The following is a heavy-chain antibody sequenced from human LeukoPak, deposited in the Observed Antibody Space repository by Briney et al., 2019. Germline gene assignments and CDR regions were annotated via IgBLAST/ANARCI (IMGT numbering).Heavy chain of an antibody. V-gene: IGHV2-5*01. D-gene: IGHD3-10*01. CDR2: IYWNDDK. Sequence: ESGPSLVKPTQTLTLSCTFSGFSLSTSGVGVGWIRQPPGKALEWLALIYWNDDKRYSPSLKSRLTITKDTSKNQVVLTMTNMDPVDTATYYCAHSQNLAWFGEPFDYWGQGTLVTVSS. J-gene: IGHJ4*02. CDR3: AHSQNLAWFGEPFDY. CDR1: GFSLSTSGVG.